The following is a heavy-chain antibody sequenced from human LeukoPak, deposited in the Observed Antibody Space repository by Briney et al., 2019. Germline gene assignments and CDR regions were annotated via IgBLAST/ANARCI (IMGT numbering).Heavy chain of an antibody. V-gene: IGHV1-18*01. Sequence: GASAKVSCKASGYTFTSYGISWVRQAPGQGLEWMGWISAYNGNTNYAQKLQGRVTMTTDTSTSTAYMELRSLRSDDTAVYYCARDLEEYSTNGVCYYFDYWGQGTLVTVSS. J-gene: IGHJ4*02. CDR2: ISAYNGNT. D-gene: IGHD2-8*01. CDR3: ARDLEEYSTNGVCYYFDY. CDR1: GYTFTSYG.